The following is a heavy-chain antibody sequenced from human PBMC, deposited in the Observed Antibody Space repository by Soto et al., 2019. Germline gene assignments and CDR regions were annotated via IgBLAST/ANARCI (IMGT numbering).Heavy chain of an antibody. V-gene: IGHV3-33*01. CDR2: IWYDGSNK. D-gene: IGHD6-13*01. CDR3: ARWGIAAGDY. Sequence: QVQLGETGEGMDQPGRSLRLSCAGSGFTFSSYGMHWVRQAPGKGVEWVAVIWYDGSNKYYADSVKGRFTISRDNSKNTLYLQMNSLRAEDTAVYYCARWGIAAGDYWGQGTLVTVSS. J-gene: IGHJ4*02. CDR1: GFTFSSYG.